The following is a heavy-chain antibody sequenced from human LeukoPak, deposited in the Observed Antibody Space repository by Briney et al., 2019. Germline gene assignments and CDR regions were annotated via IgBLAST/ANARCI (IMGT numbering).Heavy chain of an antibody. D-gene: IGHD1-26*01. J-gene: IGHJ6*02. V-gene: IGHV1-2*02. Sequence: ASVKVSCKASGYTFTGYYMHWVRQAPGQGLEWMGWINPNSGGTNYAQKFQGRVTMTRDTSISTAYMELSRLRSDDTAVYYCARARGAKWAEYYYYGMDVWGQGTTVTVSS. CDR3: ARARGAKWAEYYYYGMDV. CDR1: GYTFTGYY. CDR2: INPNSGGT.